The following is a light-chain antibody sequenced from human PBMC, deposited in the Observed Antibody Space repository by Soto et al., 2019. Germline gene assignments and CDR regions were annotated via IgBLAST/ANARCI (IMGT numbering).Light chain of an antibody. CDR1: QSISSW. CDR3: QPYESYSVT. J-gene: IGKJ5*01. CDR2: KAS. Sequence: DIQMTQSPSTLSESVGDTVTITCRASQSISSWLAWYQQKPGKSPNLLIYKASSLESGVPSRFSGSGSGTEFTLTISSLQPDDFATYFCQPYESYSVTFGQWTRLEIK. V-gene: IGKV1-5*03.